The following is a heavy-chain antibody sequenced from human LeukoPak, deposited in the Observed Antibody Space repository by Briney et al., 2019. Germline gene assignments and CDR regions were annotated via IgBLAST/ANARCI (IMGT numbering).Heavy chain of an antibody. CDR1: GGSISSSSYY. CDR2: IYYSGST. V-gene: IGHV4-61*05. Sequence: SETLSLTCTVSGGSISSSSYYWGWIRQPPGKGLEWIGYIYYSGSTNYNPSLKSRVTISVDTSKNQFSLKLSSVTAADTAVYYCARARGKFGDFDYWGQGTLVTVSS. D-gene: IGHD3-10*01. J-gene: IGHJ4*02. CDR3: ARARGKFGDFDY.